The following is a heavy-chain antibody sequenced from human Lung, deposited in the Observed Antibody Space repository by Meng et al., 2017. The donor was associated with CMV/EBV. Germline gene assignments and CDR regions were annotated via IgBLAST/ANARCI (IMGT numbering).Heavy chain of an antibody. CDR1: GFTFSDYA. CDR2: IRGSGDTT. D-gene: IGHD3-22*01. CDR3: AKSVAYYDSRGYVSGYYFDY. J-gene: IGHJ4*02. V-gene: IGHV3-23*01. Sequence: GESXKISCAASGFTFSDYAMSWVRQAPGKGLEWVSGIRGSGDTTYYADSVRGRFTISRGSSKNTLYVQMNSLRAEDTTVYYCAKSVAYYDSRGYVSGYYFDYXGQGXVVTVSS.